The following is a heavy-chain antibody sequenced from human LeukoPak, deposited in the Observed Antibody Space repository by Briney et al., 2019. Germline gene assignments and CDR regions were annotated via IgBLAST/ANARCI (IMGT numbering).Heavy chain of an antibody. CDR1: GFTFSDYY. Sequence: GGSLRLSCAASGFTFSDYYMNWIRLVPGKGLEWISYISGIAGTTYYADSVQGRFTISRDNAKNLLYLQMNSLRAEDTGVYYCAGHTNYYDRNTYYNPSGGNWFDPWGQGTLVTVSS. CDR3: AGHTNYYDRNTYYNPSGGNWFDP. CDR2: ISGIAGTT. V-gene: IGHV3-11*04. D-gene: IGHD3-22*01. J-gene: IGHJ5*02.